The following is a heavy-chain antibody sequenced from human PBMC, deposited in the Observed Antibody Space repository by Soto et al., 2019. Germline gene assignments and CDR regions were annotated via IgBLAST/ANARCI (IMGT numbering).Heavy chain of an antibody. J-gene: IGHJ4*02. CDR3: AKDHYYGSGSSIDY. CDR1: GFTFSSYG. D-gene: IGHD3-10*01. V-gene: IGHV3-30*18. CDR2: ISYDGSNK. Sequence: SLRLSCAASGFTFSSYGMHWVRQAPGKGLEWVAVISYDGSNKYYADSVKGRFTISRDNSKNTLYLQMNSLRAEDTAVYYCAKDHYYGSGSSIDYWGQGTLVTVSS.